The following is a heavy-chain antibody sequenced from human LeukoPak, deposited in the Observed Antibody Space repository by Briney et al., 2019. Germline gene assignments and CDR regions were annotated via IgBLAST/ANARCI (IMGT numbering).Heavy chain of an antibody. CDR3: ARGRATVTTHWVDP. Sequence: ASVTVSCTASGYPFTNYDINWVRQATGQGLEWMGWMNPNSGNTDYAQKFQGRVTITRNTSISTAYMELSGLRSEDTAVYYCARGRATVTTHWVDPWGQGTLVTVSS. V-gene: IGHV1-8*03. J-gene: IGHJ5*02. CDR2: MNPNSGNT. D-gene: IGHD4-11*01. CDR1: GYPFTNYD.